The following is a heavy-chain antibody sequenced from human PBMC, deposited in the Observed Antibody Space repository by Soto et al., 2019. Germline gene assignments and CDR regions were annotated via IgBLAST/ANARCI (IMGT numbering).Heavy chain of an antibody. CDR2: INHSGST. CDR1: GGTFRDYY. Sequence: PSETLSLTCAVYGGTFRDYYWSWIRQPPGKGLEWIGEINHSGSTNSNPSLKSRVTISVDTSKNQFSLKLTSLTAADTAVFYCARGLGSRKNWFDSWGQGTLVTVSS. D-gene: IGHD1-26*01. J-gene: IGHJ5*01. CDR3: ARGLGSRKNWFDS. V-gene: IGHV4-34*01.